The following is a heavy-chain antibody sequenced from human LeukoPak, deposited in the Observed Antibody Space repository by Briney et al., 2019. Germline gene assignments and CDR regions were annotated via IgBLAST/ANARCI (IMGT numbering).Heavy chain of an antibody. CDR1: GYSISSGYY. V-gene: IGHV4-38-2*02. Sequence: SETLSLTCTVSGYSISSGYYWGWIRQPPGKGLEWIGSIYHSGSTYYNPSLKSRVTISVDTSKNQFSQKLSSVTAADTAVYYCARTYYDFWSGYYEDYWGQGTLVTVSS. CDR2: IYHSGST. D-gene: IGHD3-3*01. J-gene: IGHJ4*02. CDR3: ARTYYDFWSGYYEDY.